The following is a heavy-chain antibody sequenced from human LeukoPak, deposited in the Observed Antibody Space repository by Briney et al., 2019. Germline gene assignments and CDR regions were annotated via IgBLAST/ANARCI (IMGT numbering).Heavy chain of an antibody. V-gene: IGHV4-59*01. CDR1: GGSISSYY. CDR3: ARGPQYSYGRIDY. Sequence: PSETLSLTCTVSGGSISSYYWSWIRQPPGKGLEWIGYIYYSGSTNYNPSLKSRVTISVDTSKNQFSLKLSSVTAADTAVYYCARGPQYSYGRIDYWGQGTLVTVSP. D-gene: IGHD5-18*01. J-gene: IGHJ4*02. CDR2: IYYSGST.